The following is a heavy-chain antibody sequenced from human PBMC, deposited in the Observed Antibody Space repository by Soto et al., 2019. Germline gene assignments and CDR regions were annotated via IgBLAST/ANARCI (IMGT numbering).Heavy chain of an antibody. CDR3: ARPMGAYLYDNGVSSH. D-gene: IGHD2-8*01. V-gene: IGHV5-51*01. J-gene: IGHJ3*01. Sequence: GESLKISCKASGYTFVNYWIGWVRQLPGKGLEWMGIIYPGDSNTRYSPSFQGQVTISVDKSITTAYLQWSSLKASDTGMYYCARPMGAYLYDNGVSSHWGQGTMVTVSS. CDR1: GYTFVNYW. CDR2: IYPGDSNT.